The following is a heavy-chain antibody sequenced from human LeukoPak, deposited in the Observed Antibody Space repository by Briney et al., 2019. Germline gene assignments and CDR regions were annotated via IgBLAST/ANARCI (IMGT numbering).Heavy chain of an antibody. J-gene: IGHJ5*02. CDR3: AKDMLLLWFGESPFDP. CDR2: ISGDGGST. V-gene: IGHV3-43*02. CDR1: GFTFDDYA. D-gene: IGHD3-10*01. Sequence: GGSLRLSCAASGFTFDDYAMHWVRQAPGKGLEWVSLISGDGGSTYYADSVKGRFTISRDNSKNSLYLQMNSLRTEDTALYYCAKDMLLLWFGESPFDPWGQGTLVTVSS.